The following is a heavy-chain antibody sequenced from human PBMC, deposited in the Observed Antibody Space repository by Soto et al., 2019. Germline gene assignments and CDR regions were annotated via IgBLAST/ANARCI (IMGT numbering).Heavy chain of an antibody. J-gene: IGHJ5*02. D-gene: IGHD3-3*01. CDR3: AKYYDFWSGYENWFDP. V-gene: IGHV4-34*01. CDR2: INHSGST. CDR1: GGSFSGYY. Sequence: PSETLSLTCAVYGGSFSGYYWSWIRQPPGKGLEWIGEINHSGSTNYNPSLKSRVTISVDTSKNQFSLKLSSVTAADTAVYYCAKYYDFWSGYENWFDPWVQGTLVTVSS.